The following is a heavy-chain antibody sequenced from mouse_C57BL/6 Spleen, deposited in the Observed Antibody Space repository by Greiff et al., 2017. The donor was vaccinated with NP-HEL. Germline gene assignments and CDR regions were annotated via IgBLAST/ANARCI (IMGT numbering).Heavy chain of an antibody. Sequence: QVHVKQSGAELVRPGASVKLSCKASGYTFTDYYINWVKQRPGQGLEWIARIYPGSGNTYYNEKFKGKATLTAEKSSSTAYMQLSSLTSEDSAVYFCALPTVVDWYFDVWGTGTTVTVSS. D-gene: IGHD1-1*01. CDR2: IYPGSGNT. J-gene: IGHJ1*03. CDR1: GYTFTDYY. V-gene: IGHV1-76*01. CDR3: ALPTVVDWYFDV.